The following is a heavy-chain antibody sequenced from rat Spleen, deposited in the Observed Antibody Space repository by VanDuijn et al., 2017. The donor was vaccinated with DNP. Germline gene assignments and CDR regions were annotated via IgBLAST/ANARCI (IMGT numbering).Heavy chain of an antibody. D-gene: IGHD1-4*01. CDR2: ISYDGGST. CDR3: TTTRVSSYFDY. V-gene: IGHV5-20*01. CDR1: GFTFSDYY. Sequence: EVQLVESGGGLVQPGRSLKLSCAASGFTFSDYYMAWVRQAPTKGLEWVASISYDGGSTYYRGSVKGRFTISRDNAKSSLYLQMDSLRSEDTATYYCTTTRVSSYFDYWGQGVMVSVSS. J-gene: IGHJ2*01.